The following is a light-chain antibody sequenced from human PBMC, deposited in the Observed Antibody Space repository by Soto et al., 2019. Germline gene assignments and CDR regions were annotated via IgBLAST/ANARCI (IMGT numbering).Light chain of an antibody. Sequence: DIQMTQSPSALSASVGDRVTITCRSSHGIRNDLGCYQQKPGKAPKRLIYAASSLPSGVPSRFRGSGSGTELTLPIRSMQPEDFATYYSLQHNSYPWTFGQGTKVEIK. CDR2: AAS. CDR3: LQHNSYPWT. J-gene: IGKJ1*01. V-gene: IGKV1-17*01. CDR1: HGIRND.